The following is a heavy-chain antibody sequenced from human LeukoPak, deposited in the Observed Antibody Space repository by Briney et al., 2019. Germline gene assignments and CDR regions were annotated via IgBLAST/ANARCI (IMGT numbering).Heavy chain of an antibody. V-gene: IGHV4-4*02. J-gene: IGHJ3*02. CDR2: IYDSGST. D-gene: IGHD3-22*01. CDR1: GGSISSSNW. CDR3: ARVMIYYDSTGSYWGAFDI. Sequence: SETLSLTCAVSGGSISSSNWWSWVRQPPGKGLEWIGEIYDSGSTNYNPSLKSRVTISVDKSKNQFSLKLPSVTAADTAVYYCARVMIYYDSTGSYWGAFDIWGQGTMVTVSS.